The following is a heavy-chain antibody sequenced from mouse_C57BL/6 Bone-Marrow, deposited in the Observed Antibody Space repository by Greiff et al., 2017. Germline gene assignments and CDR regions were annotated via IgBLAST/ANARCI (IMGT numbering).Heavy chain of an antibody. CDR2: FYPGSGSI. D-gene: IGHD2-4*01. V-gene: IGHV1-62-2*01. CDR1: GYTFTEYT. CDR3: ARHPYYDYDLYYAMDY. J-gene: IGHJ4*01. Sequence: QVQLQQSGAELVKPGASVKLSCKASGYTFTEYTIHWVKQRSGQGLEWIGWFYPGSGSIKYNEKFKDKATLTADKSSSTVYMEFSRLTSEDSAVYFCARHPYYDYDLYYAMDYWGQGTSVTVSS.